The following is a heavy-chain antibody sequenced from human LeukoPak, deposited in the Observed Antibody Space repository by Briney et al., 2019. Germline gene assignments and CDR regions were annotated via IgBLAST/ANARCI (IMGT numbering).Heavy chain of an antibody. V-gene: IGHV4-34*01. Sequence: TSETLSLTCAVYGGSFSGYYWSWIRQPPGKGLEWIGEINHSGSTNYNPSLKSRVTISVDTSKNQFSLKLSSVTAADTAVYYCARGDYDFWSGYYSYWGQGTLVTVSS. CDR2: INHSGST. CDR1: GGSFSGYY. CDR3: ARGDYDFWSGYYSY. J-gene: IGHJ4*02. D-gene: IGHD3-3*01.